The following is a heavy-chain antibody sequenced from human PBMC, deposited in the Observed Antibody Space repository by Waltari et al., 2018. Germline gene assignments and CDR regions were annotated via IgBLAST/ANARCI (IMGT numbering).Heavy chain of an antibody. CDR1: GFTFGRSA. D-gene: IGHD1-26*01. CDR2: MSGGCCST. Sequence: EVQLVESGGGLVQPGGSLRLSCEASGFTFGRSAMTWVRQVPGMCMDWLSAMSGGCCSTYYADSVQGRFIISRDPSKNTLFLQLNSLRVEDTAVYFCAKTLSDPSVGGLDVWGQGTPVTVSS. V-gene: IGHV3-23*04. J-gene: IGHJ6*02. CDR3: AKTLSDPSVGGLDV.